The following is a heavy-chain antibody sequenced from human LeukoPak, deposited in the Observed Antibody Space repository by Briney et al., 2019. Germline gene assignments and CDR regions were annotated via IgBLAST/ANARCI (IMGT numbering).Heavy chain of an antibody. CDR1: GFTVSSNY. CDR3: ARVLAPNYYGMDV. Sequence: PGGSLRLSCAASGFTVSSNYMSWVRQAPGKGLEWVSVIYSGGSTYYADSVKGRFTISRDNSKNTLYLRMISLRAEDTAVYYCARVLAPNYYGMDVWGQGTTVTVSS. D-gene: IGHD3-3*02. J-gene: IGHJ6*02. V-gene: IGHV3-53*01. CDR2: IYSGGST.